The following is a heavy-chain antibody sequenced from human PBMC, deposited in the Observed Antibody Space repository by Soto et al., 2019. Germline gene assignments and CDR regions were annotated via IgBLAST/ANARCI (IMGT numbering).Heavy chain of an antibody. D-gene: IGHD3-3*02. V-gene: IGHV4-4*07. CDR2: IYTSGST. CDR3: ARDPISGMDV. J-gene: IGHJ6*02. Sequence: PSETLSLTCAVSGGSLNDYYWSWIRQPAGKGLEWIGRIYTSGSTNYNPSLKSRVTMSVDTSKSQFSLKLSSVTAADTAVYYCARDPISGMDVWGQGTTVTVS. CDR1: GGSLNDYY.